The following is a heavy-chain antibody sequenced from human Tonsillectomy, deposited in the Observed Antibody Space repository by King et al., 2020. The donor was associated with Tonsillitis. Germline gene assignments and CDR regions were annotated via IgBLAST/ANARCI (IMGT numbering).Heavy chain of an antibody. J-gene: IGHJ4*02. CDR2: IRTKVYGGTT. CDR3: TREDVDGLNDSFDY. V-gene: IGHV3-49*03. CDR1: GFTFDNYA. D-gene: IGHD2-8*01. Sequence: VQLVESGGGLVQPGRSLRLSCTTSGFTFDNYAINWFRQAPGKGLEWVGFIRTKVYGGTTEYAASVKGRFTISRDDSKSITYLHMDSLKTEDTAVYYCTREDVDGLNDSFDYWGQGTLVTVSS.